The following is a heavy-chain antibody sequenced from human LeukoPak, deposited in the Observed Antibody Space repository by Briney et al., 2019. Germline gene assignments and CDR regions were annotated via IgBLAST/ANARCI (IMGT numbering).Heavy chain of an antibody. CDR2: ISGSGGST. CDR3: AKGDWNYPFDY. CDR1: GFTFTKYA. D-gene: IGHD1-7*01. J-gene: IGHJ4*02. V-gene: IGHV3-23*01. Sequence: GGSLRLSCAASGFTFTKYAMSWVRQAPGKGLEWVSAISGSGGSTYYADSVKGRFTISRDNSKNTLYLQMNSLRAEDTAVYYCAKGDWNYPFDYWGQGTLVTVSS.